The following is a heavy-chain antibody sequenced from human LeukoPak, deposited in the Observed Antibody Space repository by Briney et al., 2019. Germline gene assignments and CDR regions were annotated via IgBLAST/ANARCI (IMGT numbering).Heavy chain of an antibody. CDR2: IHTSGTT. CDR3: ARGDYYDGGGRNWFDP. CDR1: GGSMIDYY. V-gene: IGHV4-4*07. D-gene: IGHD3-16*01. Sequence: SETLSLTCTVSGGSMIDYYWSFVRQSAGKGLEWMGRIHTSGTTFFNPLLKGRITMSVDTSQNQFSLRLSSVTAADTAVYFCARGDYYDGGGRNWFDPWGQGTLVTVSS. J-gene: IGHJ5*02.